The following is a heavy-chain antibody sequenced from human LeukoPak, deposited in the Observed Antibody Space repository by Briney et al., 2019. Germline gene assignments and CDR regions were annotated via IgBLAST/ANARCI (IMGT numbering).Heavy chain of an antibody. CDR1: GFTFSSYA. D-gene: IGHD6-19*01. J-gene: IGHJ4*02. Sequence: PGGSLRLSCAASGFTFSSYAMHWVRQAPGKGLEWVAVISYDGSNKYYADSVKGRFTISRDNSKNTLYLQMNSLRAEDTAVYYCARDRLRLAVAGELDYWGQGTLVTVSS. CDR3: ARDRLRLAVAGELDY. V-gene: IGHV3-30-3*01. CDR2: ISYDGSNK.